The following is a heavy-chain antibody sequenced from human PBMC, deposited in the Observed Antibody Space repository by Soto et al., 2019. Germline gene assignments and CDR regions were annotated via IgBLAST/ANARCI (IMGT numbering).Heavy chain of an antibody. CDR3: ARAVDYYDSSGYYTHEYFQH. CDR2: ISAYNGNT. J-gene: IGHJ1*01. D-gene: IGHD3-22*01. V-gene: IGHV1-18*01. Sequence: ASVKVSCKASGYTFTSYGISWVRQAPGQGQEMMGWISAYNGNTNYAQKVQGRVTMTTDTSTSTAYMELRSLRSDDTAVYYCARAVDYYDSSGYYTHEYFQHWGQGTLVTVSS. CDR1: GYTFTSYG.